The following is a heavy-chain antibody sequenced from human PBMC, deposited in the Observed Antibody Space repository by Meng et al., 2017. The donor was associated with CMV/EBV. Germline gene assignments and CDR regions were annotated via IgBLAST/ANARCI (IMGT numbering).Heavy chain of an antibody. CDR2: INHSGST. Sequence: QVHPQQVGAGLLKPSETLSLTCAVYGGSFSGYYCSWIRQPPGKGLEWIGEINHSGSTNYNPSLKSRVTISVDTSKNQFSLKLSSVTAADTAVYYCARGGNWLDPWGQGTLVTVSS. CDR3: ARGGNWLDP. CDR1: GGSFSGYY. V-gene: IGHV4-34*01. J-gene: IGHJ5*02.